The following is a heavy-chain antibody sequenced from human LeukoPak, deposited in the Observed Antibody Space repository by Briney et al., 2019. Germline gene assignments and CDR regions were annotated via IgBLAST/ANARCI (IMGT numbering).Heavy chain of an antibody. J-gene: IGHJ4*02. Sequence: VASVKVSCKASGYTFTSYGISWVRQAPGQGLEWMGWISAYNGNTNYAQKLQGRVTMTTDTSTSTAYMELRSLRSDDTAVYYCARGGGTEWLLVPFEYWGQGTLVTVSS. D-gene: IGHD3-22*01. CDR2: ISAYNGNT. V-gene: IGHV1-18*01. CDR1: GYTFTSYG. CDR3: ARGGGTEWLLVPFEY.